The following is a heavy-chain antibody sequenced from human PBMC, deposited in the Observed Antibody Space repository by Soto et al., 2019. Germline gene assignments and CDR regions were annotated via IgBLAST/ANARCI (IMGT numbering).Heavy chain of an antibody. CDR3: ARTAVHEGEIVVVPPFDY. D-gene: IGHD3-22*01. Sequence: SETLSLTCTVSGGSISSSSYYWGWIRQPPGKGLEWIGSIYYSGSTYYNPSLKSRVTISVDTSKNQFSLKLSSVTAADTAVYYCARTAVHEGEIVVVPPFDYWGQGTLVTVS. CDR2: IYYSGST. J-gene: IGHJ4*02. CDR1: GGSISSSSYY. V-gene: IGHV4-39*01.